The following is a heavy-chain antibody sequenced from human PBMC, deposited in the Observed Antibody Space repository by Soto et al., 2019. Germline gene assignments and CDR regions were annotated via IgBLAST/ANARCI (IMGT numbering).Heavy chain of an antibody. J-gene: IGHJ4*02. CDR1: GFTFGDYE. CDR3: AKSPNFYCSSYHCYKYYFDY. CDR2: LSRSGNTI. Sequence: QVQLVESGGGLVQPGGSLRLSCAASGFTFGDYEMSWIRQAAGKGPEWVSFLSRSGNTIYYADSVKGRFTISRDNSMNTLYLQMNSLRTEDTAVYYCAKSPNFYCSSYHCYKYYFDYWGQGTLVTVSS. D-gene: IGHD2-2*01. V-gene: IGHV3-11*04.